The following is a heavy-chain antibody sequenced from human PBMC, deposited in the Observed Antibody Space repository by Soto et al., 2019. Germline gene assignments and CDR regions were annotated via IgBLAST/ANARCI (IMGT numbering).Heavy chain of an antibody. CDR1: GGSVSSDSYY. CDR3: ARTNAFDI. V-gene: IGHV4-61*01. Sequence: SETLSLTCAVSGGSVSSDSYYWSWIRQPPGKGLEWIGWIYYSGNTNYNPSLRSRVTISRDTSKNQFSLKLSSVTAADTAVYYCARTNAFDIWGQGTMVTVSS. CDR2: IYYSGNT. J-gene: IGHJ3*02.